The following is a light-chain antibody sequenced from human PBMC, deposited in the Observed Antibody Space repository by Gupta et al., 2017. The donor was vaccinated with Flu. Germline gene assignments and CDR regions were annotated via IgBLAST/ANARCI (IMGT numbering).Light chain of an antibody. Sequence: SSLSASVGDRVTITCQASQDISHYLNWYQQKPGQAPKLLIYDASHLEPGVPSRFSGSGYGTIFTFTITNRKPEDLATYYCQQYHNVPPYTFGQGTKVEI. V-gene: IGKV1-33*01. J-gene: IGKJ2*01. CDR3: QQYHNVPPYT. CDR2: DAS. CDR1: QDISHY.